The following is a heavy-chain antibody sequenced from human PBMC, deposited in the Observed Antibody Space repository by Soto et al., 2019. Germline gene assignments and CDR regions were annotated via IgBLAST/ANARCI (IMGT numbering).Heavy chain of an antibody. J-gene: IGHJ4*02. Sequence: GGSLRLSCAASGFTFSDYYMSWIRQAPGKGLEWVSYISSSGSTIYYADSVKGRFTISRDNAKNSLYLQMNSLRAEDKAVYYCERGSITGTTSIYYWGQGTLVTVSS. CDR1: GFTFSDYY. D-gene: IGHD1-20*01. CDR2: ISSSGSTI. V-gene: IGHV3-11*01. CDR3: ERGSITGTTSIYY.